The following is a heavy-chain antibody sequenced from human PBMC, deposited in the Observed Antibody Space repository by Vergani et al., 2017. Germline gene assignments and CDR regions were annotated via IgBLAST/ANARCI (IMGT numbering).Heavy chain of an antibody. CDR2: IIPIFGTT. J-gene: IGHJ4*02. Sequence: QGQLAQSGAEVKKPGSSVKVSCKASGGTFSSNSISWVRQAPGQGLEWMGRIIPIFGTTSYAQKFQGRVTILADESTSTAYMELSSLRSADTAVYYCARSSGYYSYYFDVWGQGTLVTVSS. CDR3: ARSSGYYSYYFDV. CDR1: GGTFSSNS. V-gene: IGHV1-69*13. D-gene: IGHD3-22*01.